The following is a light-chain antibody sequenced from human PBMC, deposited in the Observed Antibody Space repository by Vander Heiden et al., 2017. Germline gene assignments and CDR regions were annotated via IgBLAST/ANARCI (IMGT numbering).Light chain of an antibody. V-gene: IGKV2-28*01. CDR2: LGS. CDR3: MQALQTPWT. CDR1: QSLLHSNGYNY. J-gene: IGKJ1*01. Sequence: DSVRTQSRLSLPVTPGEPASISCRSSQSLLHSNGYNYLDWYLQKPGQSPQLLIYLGSNRASGVPDRFSGSGSGTDFTLKISRVEAEDVGVYYCMQALQTPWTFGQGTKVEIK.